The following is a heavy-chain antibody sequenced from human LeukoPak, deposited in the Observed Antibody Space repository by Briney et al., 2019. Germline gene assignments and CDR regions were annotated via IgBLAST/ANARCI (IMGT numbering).Heavy chain of an antibody. CDR3: AREEQWLYDWFDP. D-gene: IGHD6-19*01. J-gene: IGHJ5*02. CDR2: ITTSSSYI. Sequence: GGSLRLSCAASGFTFSTSSMSWVRQAPGKGLEWVSSITTSSSYIYYADSVKGRFTTSRDIAKNSLYLQMNSLRAEGTAVYYCAREEQWLYDWFDPWGQGTLVTVSS. V-gene: IGHV3-21*01. CDR1: GFTFSTSS.